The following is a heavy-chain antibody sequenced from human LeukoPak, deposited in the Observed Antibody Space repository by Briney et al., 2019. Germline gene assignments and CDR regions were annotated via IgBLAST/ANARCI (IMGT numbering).Heavy chain of an antibody. CDR3: AHRLHSDYGHDAFGF. D-gene: IGHD5-12*01. Sequence: SGPTLVNPTQTLTLTCTFSGFSLTRSGVGVGWIRRPPGKALEWLALIYWDDEKRYSPSLRSRFTITKDSSKNQVVLTMTNIDPVDTATYYCAHRLHSDYGHDAFGFWGQGTMVTVSS. CDR1: GFSLTRSGVG. J-gene: IGHJ3*01. V-gene: IGHV2-5*02. CDR2: IYWDDEK.